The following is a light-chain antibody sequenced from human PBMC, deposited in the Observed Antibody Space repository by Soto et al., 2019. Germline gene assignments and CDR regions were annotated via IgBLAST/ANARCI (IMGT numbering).Light chain of an antibody. CDR1: QSIGSS. Sequence: EIVMTQSPATLSVSPGERATLSCRASQSIGSSLAWYQQEPGQAPRLLIYGASTRATGIPARFSGSGSGTEFTLTISSLQSEDFAVYYCQRYNRWPLSFGGGTKVDIK. V-gene: IGKV3-15*01. J-gene: IGKJ4*01. CDR3: QRYNRWPLS. CDR2: GAS.